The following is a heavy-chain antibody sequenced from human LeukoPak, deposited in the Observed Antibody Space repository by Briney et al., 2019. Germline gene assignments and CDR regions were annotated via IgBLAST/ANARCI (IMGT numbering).Heavy chain of an antibody. CDR3: AREKDSSGYYHYGMDV. D-gene: IGHD3-22*01. V-gene: IGHV1-2*02. CDR2: INPNSGGT. CDR1: GYTFTGYY. Sequence: RASVKVSCKASGYTFTGYYMHWVRQAPGQGLEWMGWINPNSGGTNYAQKFQGRVTMTRDTSISTAYMELSRLRSDDTAVYYCAREKDSSGYYHYGMDVWGQGTTVTVSS. J-gene: IGHJ6*02.